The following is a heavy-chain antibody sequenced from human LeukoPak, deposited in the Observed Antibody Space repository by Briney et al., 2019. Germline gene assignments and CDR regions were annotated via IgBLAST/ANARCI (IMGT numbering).Heavy chain of an antibody. CDR2: ISYDGSNK. Sequence: PGGSLRLSCAASGFTFSSYGMHWVRQAPGEGLEWVAVISYDGSNKYYADSVKGRFTISRDNSKNTLYLQMNSLRAEDTAVYYCASSHTMSDAFDIWGQGTMVTVSS. J-gene: IGHJ3*02. V-gene: IGHV3-30*03. CDR3: ASSHTMSDAFDI. CDR1: GFTFSSYG. D-gene: IGHD3-10*02.